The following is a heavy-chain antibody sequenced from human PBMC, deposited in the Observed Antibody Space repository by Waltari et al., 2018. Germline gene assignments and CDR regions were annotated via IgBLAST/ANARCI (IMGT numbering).Heavy chain of an antibody. CDR1: GYSFSDYY. Sequence: EVQPLQSGAELVQPGTNVKISCKVSGYSFSDYYIHWVQQAPGKGLQWMGLIDPEDGETIYADNFRDTITLTADTSTNTAYLELNNVSSQDTAVFYCATALGDNISASRAFEIWGQGTMITVAS. D-gene: IGHD1-20*01. CDR2: IDPEDGET. J-gene: IGHJ3*02. CDR3: ATALGDNISASRAFEI. V-gene: IGHV1-69-2*01.